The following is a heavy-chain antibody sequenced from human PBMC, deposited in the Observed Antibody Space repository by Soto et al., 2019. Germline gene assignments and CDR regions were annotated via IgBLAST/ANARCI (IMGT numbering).Heavy chain of an antibody. Sequence: GSLRLSCAASGXPLCSYRINWVRQAPAKGLEWVSSISSSSSYIYYADSVKGRFTISRDNAKNSLYLQMNSLRAEDTAFYYFATDLNYCSGGSCYRGTIDYWAQGTLGTVSS. CDR3: ATDLNYCSGGSCYRGTIDY. V-gene: IGHV3-21*01. J-gene: IGHJ4*02. D-gene: IGHD2-15*01. CDR1: GXPLCSYR. CDR2: ISSSSSYI.